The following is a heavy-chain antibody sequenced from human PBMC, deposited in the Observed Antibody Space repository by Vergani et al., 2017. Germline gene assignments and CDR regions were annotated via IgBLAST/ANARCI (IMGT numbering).Heavy chain of an antibody. CDR2: ISYDGSNK. V-gene: IGHV3-30*18. Sequence: QVQLVESGGGVVQPGRSLRLSCAASGFTFSSYGMHWVRQAPGKGLEWVAVISYDGSNKYYADSVKGRFTISRDNSKNTLYLQMNSLRAEDTAVYYCAKVGGSGNIDYWGQGTLVTVSS. D-gene: IGHD2-15*01. CDR3: AKVGGSGNIDY. J-gene: IGHJ4*02. CDR1: GFTFSSYG.